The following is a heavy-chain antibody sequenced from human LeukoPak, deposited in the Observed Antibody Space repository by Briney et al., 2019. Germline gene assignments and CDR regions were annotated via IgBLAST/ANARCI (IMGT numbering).Heavy chain of an antibody. Sequence: SETLSLTCAVYGGSFSGYYWSWIRQPPGKGLEWIGEINHSGSTNYNPSLKSRVTISVDTSKNQFSLKLSSVTAADTAVYYCARLGPQRTAWFDPWGQGTLVTVSS. J-gene: IGHJ5*02. CDR3: ARLGPQRTAWFDP. V-gene: IGHV4-34*01. CDR2: INHSGST. D-gene: IGHD6-25*01. CDR1: GGSFSGYY.